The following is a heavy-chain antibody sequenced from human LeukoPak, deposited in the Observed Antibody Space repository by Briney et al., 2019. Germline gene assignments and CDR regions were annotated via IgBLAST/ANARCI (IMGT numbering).Heavy chain of an antibody. CDR3: AREGAAGGVDY. Sequence: GGSLRLSCAASGFTVSCNYMSWVRQAPGKGLEWVSVIYSGGSAYYADSVKGRFTISRDNSKSTLYLQMNSLRAEDTAVYYCAREGAAGGVDYWGQGTLVTVSS. CDR1: GFTVSCNY. CDR2: IYSGGSA. V-gene: IGHV3-66*01. J-gene: IGHJ4*02. D-gene: IGHD6-13*01.